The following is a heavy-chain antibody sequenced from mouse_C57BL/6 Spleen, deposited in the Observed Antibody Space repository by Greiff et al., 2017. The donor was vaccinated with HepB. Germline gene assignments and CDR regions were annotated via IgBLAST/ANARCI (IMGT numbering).Heavy chain of an antibody. Sequence: VKLQQPGAELVKPGASVKLSCKASGYTFTSYWMQWVKQRPGQGLEWIGEIDPSDSYTNYNQKFKGKATLTVDTSSSTAYMQLSSLTSEDSAVYYCAAYGSSYWYFDVWGTGTTVTVSS. J-gene: IGHJ1*03. CDR3: AAYGSSYWYFDV. CDR2: IDPSDSYT. CDR1: GYTFTSYW. D-gene: IGHD1-1*01. V-gene: IGHV1-50*01.